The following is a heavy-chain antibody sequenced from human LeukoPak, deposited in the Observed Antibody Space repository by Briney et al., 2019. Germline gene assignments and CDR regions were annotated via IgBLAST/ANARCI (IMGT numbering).Heavy chain of an antibody. Sequence: SETLSLTCTVSGGSISSYYWSWIRQPPGKGLEWIGYIYYSGSTNYNPSLKSRVTISVDTSKNQFSLKLSSVTAADTAVYYCARDIVVVPAATHYYYYYMDVWGKGTTVTVSS. J-gene: IGHJ6*03. CDR1: GGSISSYY. CDR3: ARDIVVVPAATHYYYYYMDV. D-gene: IGHD2-2*01. CDR2: IYYSGST. V-gene: IGHV4-59*01.